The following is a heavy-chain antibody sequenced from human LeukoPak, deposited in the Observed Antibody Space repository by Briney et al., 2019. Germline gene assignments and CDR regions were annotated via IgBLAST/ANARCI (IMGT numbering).Heavy chain of an antibody. CDR2: TSYDGSNK. CDR1: GFTFSSFG. CDR3: ARGGEYCSSTSCRDAFDI. D-gene: IGHD2-2*01. Sequence: GRSLRLSCAASGFTFSSFGMHWVRQAPGKGLEWVAVTSYDGSNKDYGDSVKGRFTISRDNSKNTLYLQMNSLRAEDTAVYYRARGGEYCSSTSCRDAFDIWGLGTMVTVSS. V-gene: IGHV3-30*03. J-gene: IGHJ3*02.